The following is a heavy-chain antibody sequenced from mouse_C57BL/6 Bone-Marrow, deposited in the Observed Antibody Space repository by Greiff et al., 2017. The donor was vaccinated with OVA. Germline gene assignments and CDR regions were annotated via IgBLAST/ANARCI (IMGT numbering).Heavy chain of an antibody. V-gene: IGHV14-4*01. CDR1: GFNIKDDY. D-gene: IGHD1-1*01. CDR3: TTGYGSSGFAY. J-gene: IGHJ3*01. CDR2: IDPENGDT. Sequence: EVKLVESGAELVRPGASVKLSCTASGFNIKDDYMHWVKQRPEQGLEWIGWIDPENGDTEYASKFQGKATITADTSSNTAYLQLSSLTSEDTAVYYCTTGYGSSGFAYWGQGTLVTVSA.